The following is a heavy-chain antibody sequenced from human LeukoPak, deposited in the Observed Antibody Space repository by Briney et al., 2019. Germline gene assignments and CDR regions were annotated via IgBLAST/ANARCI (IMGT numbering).Heavy chain of an antibody. CDR2: ITCSGADV. Sequence: GGSLRLSCAASGYTFSSYEMNWVRQAPGKGLEWVAFITCSGADVYYADSVKGRFTISRDNAKNSLYLQMNSLRADDTAIYYCARDGSPGDILSGFCPMECWGQGALVTVSS. V-gene: IGHV3-48*03. CDR1: GYTFSSYE. D-gene: IGHD3-9*01. J-gene: IGHJ4*02. CDR3: ARDGSPGDILSGFCPMEC.